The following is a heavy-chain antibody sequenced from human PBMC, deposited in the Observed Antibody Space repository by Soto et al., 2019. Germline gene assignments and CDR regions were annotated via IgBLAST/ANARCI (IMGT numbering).Heavy chain of an antibody. V-gene: IGHV4-38-2*01. CDR1: GYSISSGYY. CDR3: ARAGDTMVRGVIIMNYYGMDV. D-gene: IGHD3-10*01. Sequence: SETLSLTCAVSGYSISSGYYWGWIRQPPGKGLEWIGNIHHSGTTYYNPSLKSRVTISIDRSKNQFSLKLISVTAADTAVYYCARAGDTMVRGVIIMNYYGMDVWGQGTAVTVSS. J-gene: IGHJ6*02. CDR2: IHHSGTT.